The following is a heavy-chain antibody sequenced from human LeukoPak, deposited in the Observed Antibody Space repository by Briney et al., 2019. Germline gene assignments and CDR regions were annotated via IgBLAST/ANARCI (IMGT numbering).Heavy chain of an antibody. CDR3: AKDPFSCSGGSCYFDY. Sequence: GGSLRLSCAASGFTFSSYSMNWVRQAPGKGLEWVSSISSSSSYIYYADSVKGRFTISRDNAKNSLYLQMNSLRAEDTAVYYCAKDPFSCSGGSCYFDYWGQGTLVTVSS. V-gene: IGHV3-21*01. J-gene: IGHJ4*02. CDR2: ISSSSSYI. CDR1: GFTFSSYS. D-gene: IGHD2-15*01.